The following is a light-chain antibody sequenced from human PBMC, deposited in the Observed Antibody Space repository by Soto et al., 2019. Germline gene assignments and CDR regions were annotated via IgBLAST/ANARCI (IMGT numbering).Light chain of an antibody. CDR2: AAS. V-gene: IGKV1-39*01. CDR3: QQSYSTPPT. CDR1: QSISSY. J-gene: IGKJ4*01. Sequence: DIQMTQSPSSLSASVGDRVTITCRASQSISSYLNWYQQKPGKAPKLLIYAASSLQSGVPSRFSGSGSGTDFTFFIIILQPEDFATYYCQQSYSTPPTFGGGTKVDIK.